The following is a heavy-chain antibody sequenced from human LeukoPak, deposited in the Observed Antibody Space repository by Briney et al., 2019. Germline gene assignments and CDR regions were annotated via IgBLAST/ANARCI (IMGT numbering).Heavy chain of an antibody. D-gene: IGHD3-22*01. CDR3: AEAEWLLRGSWWYFDL. CDR2: ISGSGGST. Sequence: GGSLRLSCAASGFTFSSYAMSWVRQAPGKGLEWVSAISGSGGSTYYADSVKGRFTISRDNSKNTLYLQMNSLRAGDTAVYYCAEAEWLLRGSWWYFDLWGRGTLVTVSS. CDR1: GFTFSSYA. V-gene: IGHV3-23*01. J-gene: IGHJ2*01.